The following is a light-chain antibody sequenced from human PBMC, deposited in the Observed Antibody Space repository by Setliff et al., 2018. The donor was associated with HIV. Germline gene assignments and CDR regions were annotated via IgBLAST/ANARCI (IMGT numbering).Light chain of an antibody. CDR3: CSYAGSSTFVV. V-gene: IGLV2-23*02. CDR1: STDVGTYNL. Sequence: QSALTQPASVSGSPGQSITISCTGTSTDVGTYNLVSWYQQHPGKAPKVMIYEVSKRPSGISNRFSGSKSGNTASLTISGLQPEDESDYYCCSYAGSSTFVVFGGGTKVTVL. CDR2: EVS. J-gene: IGLJ2*01.